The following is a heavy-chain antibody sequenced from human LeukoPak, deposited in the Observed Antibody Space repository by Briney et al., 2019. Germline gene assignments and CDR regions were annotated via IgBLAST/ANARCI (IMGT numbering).Heavy chain of an antibody. CDR2: ISGSGGST. Sequence: GGSLRLSCAASGLTFSSYAMSWVRQAPGKGPEWVSAISGSGGSTYYADSVKGRFTISRDNSKNTLYLQVNSLRAEDTAVYYCAKETEITFGGVIDYWGQGTLVTVSS. CDR1: GLTFSSYA. V-gene: IGHV3-23*01. D-gene: IGHD3-16*01. CDR3: AKETEITFGGVIDY. J-gene: IGHJ4*02.